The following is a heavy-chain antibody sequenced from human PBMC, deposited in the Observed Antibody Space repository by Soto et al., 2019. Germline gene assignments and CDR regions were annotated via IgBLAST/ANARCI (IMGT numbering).Heavy chain of an antibody. D-gene: IGHD6-13*01. CDR2: ISANAEIT. Sequence: PGGSLRLSCVASGFRFSGYSINWVRQAPGRGLDWVSYISANAEITYYADPVRGRFTISRDNAKNSLSLQMNSLRDEDTAVYYCARDYGVPSNDAWYVGGLDVWGQGTTVTVSS. CDR1: GFRFSGYS. J-gene: IGHJ6*02. CDR3: ARDYGVPSNDAWYVGGLDV. V-gene: IGHV3-48*02.